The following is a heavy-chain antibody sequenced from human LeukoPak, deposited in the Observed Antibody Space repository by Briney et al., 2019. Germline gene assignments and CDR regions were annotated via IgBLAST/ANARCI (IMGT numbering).Heavy chain of an antibody. CDR2: IGSSGAAI. V-gene: IGHV3-48*03. CDR3: ALLAVASDFDY. J-gene: IGHJ4*02. CDR1: GFPFSIYE. D-gene: IGHD6-19*01. Sequence: PGGSLRLSCAVSGFPFSIYEMTWVRQAPGKGLEWVSNIGSSGAAIYYADSARGRFTISRDNAKNSLYLQMNSLRAEDTAVYYCALLAVASDFDYWGQGALVTVSS.